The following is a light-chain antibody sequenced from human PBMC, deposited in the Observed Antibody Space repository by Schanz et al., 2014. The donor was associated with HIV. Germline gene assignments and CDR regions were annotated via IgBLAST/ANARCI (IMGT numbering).Light chain of an antibody. Sequence: QSVLTQPPSASETPGQRVTISCSGSSSNVGSNAVNWYHHLPGAAPKLLIYSNNQRPSGVPDRFSGSKSGTSASLAISGLQSEDEADYYCAAWDVNLNGPVFGGGTKLTVL. V-gene: IGLV1-44*01. CDR1: SSNVGSNA. J-gene: IGLJ2*01. CDR3: AAWDVNLNGPV. CDR2: SNN.